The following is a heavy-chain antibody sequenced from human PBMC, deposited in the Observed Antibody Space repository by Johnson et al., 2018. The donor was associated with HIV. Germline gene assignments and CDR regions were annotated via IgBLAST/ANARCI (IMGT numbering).Heavy chain of an antibody. CDR3: ARDKYPPTAAAGTDAFDI. J-gene: IGHJ3*02. V-gene: IGHV3-66*01. Sequence: VQLVESGGGLVQSGGSLRLSCVASGFIVGTKYMSWVRQAPGKGLEWVSVIYSGGSTYYADSVKGRFTISRDNSKNTAYLQMNSLRAEDTAVYYCARDKYPPTAAAGTDAFDIWGQGTMVTVSS. CDR2: IYSGGST. D-gene: IGHD6-13*01. CDR1: GFIVGTKY.